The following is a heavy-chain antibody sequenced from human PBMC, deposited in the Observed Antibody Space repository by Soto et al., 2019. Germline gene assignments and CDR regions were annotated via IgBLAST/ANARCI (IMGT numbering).Heavy chain of an antibody. CDR2: IYYSGST. CDR3: ARDYYGMDV. CDR1: GRSISSYY. V-gene: IGHV4-59*01. J-gene: IGHJ6*02. Sequence: PSETLSLTCTVFGRSISSYYWSWIRQPPGKGLEWIGYIYYSGSTNYNPSLKSRVTISVDTSKNQFSLKLSSVTAADKAVYYCARDYYGMDVWGQGTTVNVSS.